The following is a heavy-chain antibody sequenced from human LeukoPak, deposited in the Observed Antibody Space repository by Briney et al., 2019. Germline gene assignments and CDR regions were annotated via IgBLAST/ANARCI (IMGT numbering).Heavy chain of an antibody. CDR3: AKELKLPVVGTVAFDM. D-gene: IGHD6-19*01. J-gene: IGHJ3*02. CDR1: GFTFSNYA. CDR2: ISGNGDNT. Sequence: GGSLXXXXXAXGFTFSNYAVSWVRQAPGKGVEWVSAISGNGDNTYYADSVKGRVTISRDNSKKTVCMQMNRLRDEDTALYYCAKELKLPVVGTVAFDMWGQGTMVTVSS. V-gene: IGHV3-23*01.